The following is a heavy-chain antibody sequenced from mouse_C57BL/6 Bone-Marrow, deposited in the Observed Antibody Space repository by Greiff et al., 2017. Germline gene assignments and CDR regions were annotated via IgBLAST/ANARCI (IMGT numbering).Heavy chain of an antibody. Sequence: DVQLVESGGDLVKPGGSLKLSCAASGFTFSSYGMSWVRQTPDKRLEWVATISSGGSYTYYPDSVKGRFTISRDNAKNTLYLQMSSLKSEDTAMYYCTRHGGYYLFAYWGQGTLVTVSA. J-gene: IGHJ3*01. CDR2: ISSGGSYT. CDR1: GFTFSSYG. D-gene: IGHD2-3*01. CDR3: TRHGGYYLFAY. V-gene: IGHV5-6*01.